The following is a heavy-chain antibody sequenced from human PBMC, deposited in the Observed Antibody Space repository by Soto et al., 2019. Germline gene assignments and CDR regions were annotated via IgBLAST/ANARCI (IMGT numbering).Heavy chain of an antibody. CDR2: IYYSGNT. CDR3: ARVGGINWFDP. D-gene: IGHD1-20*01. CDR1: GDSISSGDYY. V-gene: IGHV4-30-4*01. Sequence: SETLSLTCTVSGDSISSGDYYWSWIRQPPGKGLEWIGCIYYSGNTYYNPSLKRRFSISVDTSKNQFSLQLSSVTVADTAVYYCARVGGINWFDPWGQGTLVTVPQ. J-gene: IGHJ5*02.